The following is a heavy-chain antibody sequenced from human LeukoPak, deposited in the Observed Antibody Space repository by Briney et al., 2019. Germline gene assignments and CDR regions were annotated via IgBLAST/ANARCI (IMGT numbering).Heavy chain of an antibody. CDR3: ARDDRESDWLGEEDY. Sequence: GGSLRLSCAASGFTFSSYGMHWVRQAPGKGLEWEAFIRYDGSNKCYADSVKGRFTISRDNAKNSLYLQMDSLTVEDTAIYYCARDDRESDWLGEEDYWGQGTLVTVSS. J-gene: IGHJ4*02. CDR2: IRYDGSNK. CDR1: GFTFSSYG. V-gene: IGHV3-30*02. D-gene: IGHD3-10*01.